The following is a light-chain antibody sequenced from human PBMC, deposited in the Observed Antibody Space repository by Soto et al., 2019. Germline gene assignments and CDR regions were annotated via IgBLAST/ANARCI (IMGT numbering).Light chain of an antibody. CDR1: TGAVTSGHY. CDR3: LLSYSDYMR. CDR2: DTN. V-gene: IGLV7-46*01. Sequence: QAVVTQEPSLTVSPGGTVTLTCASSTGAVTSGHYPFWFQQKPGQAPRTLIYDTNAKHSWTPARFSGSLLGGKAALTLSGAPPGDEAYYFRLLSYSDYMRFGGGTKLTVL. J-gene: IGLJ2*01.